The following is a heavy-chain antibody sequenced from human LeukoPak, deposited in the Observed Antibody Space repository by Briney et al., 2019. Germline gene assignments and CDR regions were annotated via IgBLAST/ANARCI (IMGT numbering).Heavy chain of an antibody. V-gene: IGHV3-23*01. J-gene: IGHJ6*02. CDR1: GFTFSSYA. Sequence: PGGSLRLSCVASGFTFSSYAMSWVRQAPGKGLEWVSAISGSGGSTYYADSVKGRFTISRDNSKNTLYLQMNSLRAEDTAVYYCAKGGYGDYPVRRYYYHGMDVWGQGTTVTVSS. CDR2: ISGSGGST. D-gene: IGHD4-17*01. CDR3: AKGGYGDYPVRRYYYHGMDV.